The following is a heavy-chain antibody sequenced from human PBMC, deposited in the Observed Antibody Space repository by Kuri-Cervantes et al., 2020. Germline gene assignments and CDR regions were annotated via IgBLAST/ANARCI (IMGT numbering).Heavy chain of an antibody. CDR1: GFTFDDYA. Sequence: SLKISCAASGFTFDDYAMYWVRQAPGKGLEWVSGISWNSGSIGYADSVKGRSTISRDNAKNSLYLQMNSLRAEDTALYYCAKGTYGDYNYYCGMDVWGQGTTVPVSS. CDR2: ISWNSGSI. V-gene: IGHV3-9*01. CDR3: AKGTYGDYNYYCGMDV. D-gene: IGHD4-17*01. J-gene: IGHJ6*02.